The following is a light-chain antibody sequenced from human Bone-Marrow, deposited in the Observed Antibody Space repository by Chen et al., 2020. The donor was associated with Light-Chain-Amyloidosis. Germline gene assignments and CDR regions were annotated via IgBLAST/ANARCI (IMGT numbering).Light chain of an antibody. Sequence: SYVLTQPSSVSVASGQTATIACGGNNIGSTRVHWSQQTPGQAPLLVVYDDSDRPSGIPERLSGSNAGNTATLTISRVEAGDEADYYCQVWDRSSDRPVFGGGTKLTVL. V-gene: IGLV3-21*02. CDR1: NIGSTR. CDR2: DDS. CDR3: QVWDRSSDRPV. J-gene: IGLJ3*02.